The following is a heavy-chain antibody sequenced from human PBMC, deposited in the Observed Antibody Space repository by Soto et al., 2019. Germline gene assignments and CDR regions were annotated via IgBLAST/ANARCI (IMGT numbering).Heavy chain of an antibody. J-gene: IGHJ4*02. D-gene: IGHD5-18*01. Sequence: QVQLVESGGGVVQPGRSLRLSCAASGFTFSSYGMHWVRQAPGKVLEWVAVISYDGSNKYSADSVKGRFTISRDNSKNTLYLQMNSLRAEDKAVYYCAKDSGASGYSYGAQLVYWGQGTLVTVSS. V-gene: IGHV3-30*18. CDR1: GFTFSSYG. CDR2: ISYDGSNK. CDR3: AKDSGASGYSYGAQLVY.